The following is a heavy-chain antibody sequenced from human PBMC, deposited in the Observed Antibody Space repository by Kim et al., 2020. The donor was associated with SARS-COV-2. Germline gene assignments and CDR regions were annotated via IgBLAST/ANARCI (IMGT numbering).Heavy chain of an antibody. CDR3: AKGNLIVVVPAAIHFFDY. V-gene: IGHV3-23*01. J-gene: IGHJ4*02. CDR1: GFTFSSYA. Sequence: GGSLRLSCAASGFTFSSYAMSWVRQAPGKGLEWVSSISGSGGSTYYADSVKGRFTISRDNSKNTLYLQMNSLRAEDTAVYYCAKGNLIVVVPAAIHFFDYWGQGTLVTVSS. D-gene: IGHD2-2*01. CDR2: ISGSGGST.